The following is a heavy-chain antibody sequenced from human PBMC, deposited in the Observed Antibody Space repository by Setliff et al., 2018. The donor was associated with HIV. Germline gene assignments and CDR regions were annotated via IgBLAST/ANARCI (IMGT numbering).Heavy chain of an antibody. J-gene: IGHJ4*02. CDR3: ARALYTNLAHFDY. CDR1: GYAFTSYY. D-gene: IGHD4-4*01. V-gene: IGHV1-46*01. CDR2: INPSGGST. Sequence: ASVKVSCKSSGYAFTSYYMHWVRQAPGQGLEWMGVINPSGGSTNYAQKFQGRVTMTGDTSTSTVYMDLSSLRSEDTAVYYCARALYTNLAHFDYLGQGTLVTVSS.